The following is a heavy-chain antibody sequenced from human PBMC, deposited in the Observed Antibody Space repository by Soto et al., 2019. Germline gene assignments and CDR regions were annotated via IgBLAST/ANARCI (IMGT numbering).Heavy chain of an antibody. V-gene: IGHV4-59*01. Sequence: SETLSLTCSVSGASISSYYYTWIRQTPGKGLEWIGYIYLGGSINYNPSFKSRVIISVDTSKNQFSVRLSSVTAADTAVYYCARGDPVQGEYYYDSSGYPTDPDHDAFDIWGQGTMVT. D-gene: IGHD3-22*01. J-gene: IGHJ3*02. CDR3: ARGDPVQGEYYYDSSGYPTDPDHDAFDI. CDR2: IYLGGSI. CDR1: GASISSYY.